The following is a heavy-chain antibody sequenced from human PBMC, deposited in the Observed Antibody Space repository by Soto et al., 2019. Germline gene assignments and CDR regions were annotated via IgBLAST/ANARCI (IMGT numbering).Heavy chain of an antibody. V-gene: IGHV4-34*01. CDR3: ARGIGYCSSINCYSSRRLRFDS. CDR2: VNHSGTP. CDR1: GGSFSGYY. J-gene: IGHJ4*02. Sequence: QVQLQQWGAGLLKPSETLSLTCAVYGGSFSGYYWTWIRQSPEKGLEWIGEVNHSGTPYYNPSLKTRVTISVHTPKNQFSLKISSVTAADTAVYYCARGIGYCSSINCYSSRRLRFDSWGQGTLVTVSS. D-gene: IGHD2-2*01.